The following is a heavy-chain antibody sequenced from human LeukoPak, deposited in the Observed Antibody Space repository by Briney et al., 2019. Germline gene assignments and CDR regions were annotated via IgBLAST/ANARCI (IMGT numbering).Heavy chain of an antibody. D-gene: IGHD3-16*02. V-gene: IGHV3-48*01. Sequence: GGSLRLSCAASGFTFSSYSMNWVRQAPGKGLEWVSYISSSSSTIYYADSVKGRFTISSDNDKNSLYLHMNGLRAEDTAVYYCAGAYDYVWGSYRPYYFDYWGQGTLVTVSS. CDR2: ISSSSSTI. CDR3: AGAYDYVWGSYRPYYFDY. CDR1: GFTFSSYS. J-gene: IGHJ4*02.